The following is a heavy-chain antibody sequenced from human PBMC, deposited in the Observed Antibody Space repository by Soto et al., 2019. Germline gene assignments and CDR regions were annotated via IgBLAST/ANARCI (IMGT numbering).Heavy chain of an antibody. CDR3: ARVRQGCSANNCYFDP. CDR1: GGSVSAPEW. V-gene: IGHV4-4*02. D-gene: IGHD1-1*01. Sequence: LXLTCTLSGGSVSAPEWWNWVRQSPDKGLEWIAEVHISGHSNYNPSLRSRVSVSIDSSKNQFYLNLNSVTAADTAIYYCARVRQGCSANNCYFDPWGQGTQVTVSS. CDR2: VHISGHS. J-gene: IGHJ5*01.